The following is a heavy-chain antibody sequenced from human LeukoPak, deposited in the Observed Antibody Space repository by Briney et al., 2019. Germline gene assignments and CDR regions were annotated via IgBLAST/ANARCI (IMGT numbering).Heavy chain of an antibody. CDR3: ATHSSSWYSNPTPWDY. V-gene: IGHV3-23*01. D-gene: IGHD6-13*01. CDR1: GFTFSSYA. CDR2: ISGSGGST. Sequence: PGGSLRLSCAASGFTFSSYAMSWVRQAPGKGLEWVSAISGSGGSTYYADSVKGRFTISRDNSKNTLYLQMNSLRAEDTAVYYCATHSSSWYSNPTPWDYWGQGTLVTVSS. J-gene: IGHJ4*02.